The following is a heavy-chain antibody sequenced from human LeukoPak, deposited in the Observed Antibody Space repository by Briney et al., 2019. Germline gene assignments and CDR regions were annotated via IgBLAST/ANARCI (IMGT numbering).Heavy chain of an antibody. J-gene: IGHJ4*02. CDR3: ARGRIPMVRGAITPYHFDY. Sequence: PGGSLRLSCAASGFTFSSYEMNWVRQAPGKGLEWVSYISSSGSTKYYADSVKGRFTISRDNAKNSLYLQMNSLRAEDTAVYYCARGRIPMVRGAITPYHFDYWGQGTLVTVSS. V-gene: IGHV3-48*03. D-gene: IGHD3-10*01. CDR2: ISSSGSTK. CDR1: GFTFSSYE.